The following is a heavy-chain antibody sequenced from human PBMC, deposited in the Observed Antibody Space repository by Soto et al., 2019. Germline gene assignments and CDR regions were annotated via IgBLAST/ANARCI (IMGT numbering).Heavy chain of an antibody. Sequence: QVQLVESGGGVVQPGRSLRLSCAASGFTFSSYGMHWVRQAPGKGLEWVAAIWYDGSNKYYEDSVKGRFTIYRDNSKNTLYLQMNSRRAEDTAVHYCAREIMAYYGFWSGQGGAFDIWGQGTMVTVSS. D-gene: IGHD3-3*01. CDR1: GFTFSSYG. J-gene: IGHJ3*02. CDR3: AREIMAYYGFWSGQGGAFDI. CDR2: IWYDGSNK. V-gene: IGHV3-33*01.